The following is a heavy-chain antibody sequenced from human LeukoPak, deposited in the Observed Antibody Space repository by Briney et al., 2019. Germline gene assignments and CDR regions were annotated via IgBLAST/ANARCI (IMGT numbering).Heavy chain of an antibody. J-gene: IGHJ6*03. CDR2: IYSGGST. CDR1: GFTVSSNY. CDR3: AREPRFSSSWYPFHYYYYYMDV. Sequence: PGGSLRLSCAASGFTVSSNYMSWVRQAPGKGLEWVSVIYSGGSTYYADSVKGRFTISRDNSKNTLYLQMNSLRAEDTAVYYCAREPRFSSSWYPFHYYYYYMDVWGKGTTVTVSS. V-gene: IGHV3-66*01. D-gene: IGHD6-13*01.